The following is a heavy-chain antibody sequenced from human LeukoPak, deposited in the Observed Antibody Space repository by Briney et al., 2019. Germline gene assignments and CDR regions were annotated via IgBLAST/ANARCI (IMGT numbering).Heavy chain of an antibody. CDR2: IYTSGST. Sequence: SETLSLTCTVSGGSISSYYWSWIRQPAGKGLEWIGRIYTSGSTNYNPSLKSRVTMSVDTSKNQFSLKLSSVTAADTAVYYCARGEDSRALPYYMDVWGKGTTVTVSS. J-gene: IGHJ6*03. V-gene: IGHV4-4*07. CDR1: GGSISSYY. CDR3: ARGEDSRALPYYMDV. D-gene: IGHD3-10*01.